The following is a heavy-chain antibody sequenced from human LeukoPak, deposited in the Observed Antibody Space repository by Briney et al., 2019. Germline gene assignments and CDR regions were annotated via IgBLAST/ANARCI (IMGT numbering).Heavy chain of an antibody. CDR3: ARGGIVVVPAAEFDY. CDR1: GFTFSSHW. CDR2: ISSSSSYI. V-gene: IGHV3-21*01. D-gene: IGHD2-2*01. J-gene: IGHJ4*02. Sequence: GGSLRLSCAASGFTFSSHWMHWVRQAPGKGLEWVSSISSSSSYIYYADSVKGRFTISRDNAKNSLYLQMNSLRAEDTAVYYCARGGIVVVPAAEFDYWGQGTLVTVSS.